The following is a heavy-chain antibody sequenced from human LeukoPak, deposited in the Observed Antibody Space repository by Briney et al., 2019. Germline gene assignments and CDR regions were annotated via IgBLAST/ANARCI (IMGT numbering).Heavy chain of an antibody. CDR3: ARDAGGAAAGTGLDL. J-gene: IGHJ2*01. V-gene: IGHV4-59*01. CDR2: IYCSGST. CDR1: GGSISSYY. D-gene: IGHD6-13*01. Sequence: PSETLSLTCTVSGGSISSYYWSWIRQPPGKGLEWIGYIYCSGSTNYNPSLKSRVTISVDTSKNQFSLKLSSVTAADTAVYYCARDAGGAAAGTGLDLWGRGTLVTVSS.